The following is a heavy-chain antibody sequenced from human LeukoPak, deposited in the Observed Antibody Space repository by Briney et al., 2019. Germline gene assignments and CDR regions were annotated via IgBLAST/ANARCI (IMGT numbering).Heavy chain of an antibody. CDR1: GFTFRSYW. D-gene: IGHD1-26*01. V-gene: IGHV3-7*01. Sequence: GGSLRLSCEASGFTFRSYWMSWVRQVPGKGLEWVASVKQDESEKYYVDSVRGRFTISRDNAKNLVYLQMNSLRAEDTTVYYCVRGSSGIYHALIDSWGQGTLVTVS. CDR2: VKQDESEK. J-gene: IGHJ4*02. CDR3: VRGSSGIYHALIDS.